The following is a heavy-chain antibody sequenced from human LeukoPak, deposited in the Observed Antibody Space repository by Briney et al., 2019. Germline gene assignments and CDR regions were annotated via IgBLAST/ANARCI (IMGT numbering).Heavy chain of an antibody. J-gene: IGHJ5*02. Sequence: SETLSLTCTVSGGSISSSSYNWGWIRQPPGKGLEWSGSIYYSGSTYYNPSLKSRVTISVDTSKNQFSLKLSSVTAADTAVYYCARDERGSYLSHFDPWGQGTLVTVSS. CDR1: GGSISSSSYN. CDR2: IYYSGST. V-gene: IGHV4-39*07. D-gene: IGHD1-26*01. CDR3: ARDERGSYLSHFDP.